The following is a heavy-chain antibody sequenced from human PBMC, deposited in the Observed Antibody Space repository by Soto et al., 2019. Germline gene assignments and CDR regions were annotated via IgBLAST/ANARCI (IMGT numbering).Heavy chain of an antibody. CDR2: VHHSGST. V-gene: IGHV4-39*02. D-gene: IGHD3-22*01. J-gene: IGHJ4*02. CDR3: ARDSSGYSPLGY. Sequence: SETLSLTCDVSGGPVGYTSFYWGWLRQSPGKGLEWIGSVHHSGSTYYNPSLKSRVTISVDTSKNQFSLKLSSVTAADTAVYYCARDSSGYSPLGYWGQGTLVTVSS. CDR1: GGPVGYTSFY.